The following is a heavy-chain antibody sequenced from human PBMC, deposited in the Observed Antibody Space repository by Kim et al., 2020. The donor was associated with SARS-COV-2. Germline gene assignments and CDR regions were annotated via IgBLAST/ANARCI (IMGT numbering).Heavy chain of an antibody. CDR3: ARDPRYWYGMDV. Sequence: DNPPPKDRVTISVDTAKNQFSLKLSSVTAADTAVYYCARDPRYWYGMDVWGQGTTVTVSS. J-gene: IGHJ6*02. V-gene: IGHV4-59*01. D-gene: IGHD1-20*01.